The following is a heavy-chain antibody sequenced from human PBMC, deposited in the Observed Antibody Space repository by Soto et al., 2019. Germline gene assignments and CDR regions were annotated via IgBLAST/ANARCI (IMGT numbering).Heavy chain of an antibody. CDR1: GFTFSSYW. CDR3: ARGKGYSYGYGMDV. V-gene: IGHV3-74*01. Sequence: EVQLVESGGGLVQPGGSLRLSCAASGFTFSSYWMHWVRQAPGKGLVWVSRINSDGSSTSYADSVKGRFTISRDNAKNTLYLQMNSLRAEDTAVYYCARGKGYSYGYGMDVWGQGTTVTVSS. J-gene: IGHJ6*02. CDR2: INSDGSST. D-gene: IGHD5-18*01.